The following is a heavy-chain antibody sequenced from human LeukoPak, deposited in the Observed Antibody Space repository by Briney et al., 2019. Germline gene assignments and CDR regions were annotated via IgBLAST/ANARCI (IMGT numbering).Heavy chain of an antibody. CDR1: GYTFTGYY. V-gene: IGHV1-2*06. CDR2: INPNSGGT. Sequence: ASVKVSCKASGYTFTGYYMHWVRQAPGQGLEWMGRINPNSGGTNYAQKFQGRVTMTRDTSISTAYMELSRLRSDDTAVYYCARDKLVGATTSYYYMDVWGKGTTVTVSS. D-gene: IGHD1-26*01. CDR3: ARDKLVGATTSYYYMDV. J-gene: IGHJ6*03.